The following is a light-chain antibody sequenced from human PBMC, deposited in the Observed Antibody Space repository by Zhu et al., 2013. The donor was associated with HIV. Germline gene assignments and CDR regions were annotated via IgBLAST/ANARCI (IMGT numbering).Light chain of an antibody. V-gene: IGKV1-5*01. CDR3: QQYNSYSET. J-gene: IGKJ1*01. CDR1: RSIAKW. Sequence: DIQMTQSPSTLSASVGDRVTITCRASRSIAKWLAWYQKKPGEAPKVVIYDASSLESGVPPRFSGSGFGTEFTLTISSLQPDDFATHYCQQYNSYSETFGQGTKVEIK. CDR2: DAS.